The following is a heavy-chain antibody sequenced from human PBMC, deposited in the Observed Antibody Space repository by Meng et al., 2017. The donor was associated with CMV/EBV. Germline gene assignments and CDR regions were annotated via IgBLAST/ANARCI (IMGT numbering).Heavy chain of an antibody. V-gene: IGHV4-31*02. CDR1: GGCISSGCYY. CDR2: IYYSGST. D-gene: IGHD6-13*01. Sequence: GGCISSGCYYWGWLRQHPGKGLEWIGYIYYSGSTYYNPSLKSRVTISVETSKNQFSLKLSSVTAADPAVYYCARGGIAAAGSDFFDYWGQGTLVTVSS. J-gene: IGHJ4*02. CDR3: ARGGIAAAGSDFFDY.